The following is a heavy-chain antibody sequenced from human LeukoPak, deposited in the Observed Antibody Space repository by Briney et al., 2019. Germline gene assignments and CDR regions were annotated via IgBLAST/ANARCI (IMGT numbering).Heavy chain of an antibody. CDR3: ARDGSGFRGYCGSTSCSFDN. CDR1: GFTFSSYA. Sequence: GGSLRLSCAASGFTFSSYAMHWVRQAPGKGLEWVAVISYDASNKYYADSVKGRFTISRDNSKNTLYLQMNSLRAEDTAVYYCARDGSGFRGYCGSTSCSFDNWGQGTLVTVSS. CDR2: ISYDASNK. J-gene: IGHJ4*02. D-gene: IGHD2-2*01. V-gene: IGHV3-30*04.